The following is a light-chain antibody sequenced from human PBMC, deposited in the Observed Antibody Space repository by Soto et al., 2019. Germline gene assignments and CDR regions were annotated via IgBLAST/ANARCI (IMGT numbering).Light chain of an antibody. Sequence: GESVTITCRASQVISTSLAWYQVKPGKAPKLLIYAASTLESGVPSRFSATVSGTEFSLTITSLQPEDFATYYCQQLFDSPITFGQGTRLKIK. V-gene: IGKV1-9*01. CDR2: AAS. CDR3: QQLFDSPIT. CDR1: QVISTS. J-gene: IGKJ5*01.